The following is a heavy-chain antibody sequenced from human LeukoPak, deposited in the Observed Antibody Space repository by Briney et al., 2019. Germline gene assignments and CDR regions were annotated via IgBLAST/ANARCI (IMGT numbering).Heavy chain of an antibody. CDR3: ARVVGATPLYGMDV. CDR2: IYYSGST. V-gene: IGHV4-39*07. CDR1: GGSISSSSYY. Sequence: SETLSLTCTVSGGSISSSSYYWGWIRQPPGKGLEWIGSIYYSGSTYYNPSLKSQVTISVDTSKNQFSLKLSSVTAADTAVYYCARVVGATPLYGMDVWGQGTTVTVSS. D-gene: IGHD1-26*01. J-gene: IGHJ6*02.